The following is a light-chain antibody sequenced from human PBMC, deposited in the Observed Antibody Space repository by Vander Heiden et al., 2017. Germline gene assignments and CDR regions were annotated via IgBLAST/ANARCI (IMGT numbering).Light chain of an antibody. Sequence: EIVLPQSPGTLSLSPGERATLSCRASQSVSSSYLAWYQQKPGQAPRRLSEGASSRATGIPDRCRGSGSGTDFTLTISRLEPEDFAVYYCQQYGSSAWTFGQGTKVEIK. CDR3: QQYGSSAWT. V-gene: IGKV3-20*01. J-gene: IGKJ1*01. CDR1: QSVSSSY. CDR2: GAS.